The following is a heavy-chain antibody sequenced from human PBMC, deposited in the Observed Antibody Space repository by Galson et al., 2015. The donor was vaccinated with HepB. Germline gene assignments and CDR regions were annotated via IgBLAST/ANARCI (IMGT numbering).Heavy chain of an antibody. V-gene: IGHV1-69*13. CDR1: GGTFSSYA. J-gene: IGHJ6*03. D-gene: IGHD1-7*01. CDR2: IIPIFGTA. CDR3: ASVGLELTGPYYYYYYMDV. Sequence: SVKVSCKASGGTFSSYAISWVRQAPGQGLEWMGGIIPIFGTANYAQKFQGRVTITADESTSTAYMELSSLRSEDTAVYYCASVGLELTGPYYYYYYMDVWGKGTTVTVSS.